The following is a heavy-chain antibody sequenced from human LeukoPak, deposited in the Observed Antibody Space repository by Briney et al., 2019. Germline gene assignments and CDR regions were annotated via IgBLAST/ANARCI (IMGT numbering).Heavy chain of an antibody. CDR3: AREGSSSWRFDAFDI. CDR1: GDSVSSNSAA. Sequence: SQTLSLTCAISGDSVSSNSAAWNWIRQSPSRGLEWLGRTYYRSKWYNDYAVSVKSRITINPDTSKNQFSLKLSSVTAADTAVYYCAREGSSSWRFDAFDIWGQGTMVTVSS. CDR2: TYYRSKWYN. V-gene: IGHV6-1*01. J-gene: IGHJ3*02. D-gene: IGHD6-13*01.